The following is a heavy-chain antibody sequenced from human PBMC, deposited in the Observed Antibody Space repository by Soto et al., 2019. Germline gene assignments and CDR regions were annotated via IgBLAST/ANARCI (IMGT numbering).Heavy chain of an antibody. CDR3: ARVHGDSGWTDFDY. D-gene: IGHD6-19*01. V-gene: IGHV1-2*04. CDR1: GYTFTGYY. J-gene: IGHJ4*02. Sequence: QVQLVQSGAEVKKPGASVKVSCKASGYTFTGYYMHWVRQAPGQGLEWMGWINPNSGGTNYARKFQGWVTMTRDTSISTAYMELSRLRSDDTAVYYCARVHGDSGWTDFDYWGQGTLVTVSS. CDR2: INPNSGGT.